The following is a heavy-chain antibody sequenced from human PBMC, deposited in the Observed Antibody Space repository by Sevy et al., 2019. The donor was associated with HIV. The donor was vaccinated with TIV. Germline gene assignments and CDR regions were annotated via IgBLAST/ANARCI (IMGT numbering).Heavy chain of an antibody. CDR2: IKHSGST. V-gene: IGHV4-34*01. CDR3: ARRLGGTNDY. Sequence: SETLSLTCAVYGGSFIAYYWSWIRQPPGKGLEWIGEIKHSGSTNYNPSLKSRVTISVDTSKNQFSLKLSSVTAADTAVYYCARRLGGTNDYWGQGTLVTVSS. CDR1: GGSFIAYY. J-gene: IGHJ4*02. D-gene: IGHD3-3*01.